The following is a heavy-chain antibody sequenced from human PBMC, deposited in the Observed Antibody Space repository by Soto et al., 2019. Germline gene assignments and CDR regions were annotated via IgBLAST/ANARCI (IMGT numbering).Heavy chain of an antibody. CDR1: GASFVVYD. V-gene: IGHV4-34*01. CDR2: INHSGST. J-gene: IGHJ6*02. D-gene: IGHD4-17*01. Sequence: SRSXALACPVYGASFVVYDVGGIRHPAGKGLEWIGEINHSGSTNYNPSLKSRVTISVDTSKNQFSLKLRSVTAAETAVYYSPRGNVRLPYNYYYSGMDVWGQGPTVTVPS. CDR3: PRGNVRLPYNYYYSGMDV.